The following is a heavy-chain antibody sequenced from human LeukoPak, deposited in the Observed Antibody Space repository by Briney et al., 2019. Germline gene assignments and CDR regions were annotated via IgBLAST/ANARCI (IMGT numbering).Heavy chain of an antibody. CDR3: ARTYCSTISCFGLYYYYGVDV. CDR1: GYSFPSYW. Sequence: GESLKISCEGSGYSFPSYWIGWVRQMPGKGLEWMGFIYPGDSDTRYSPSFQGQVTISVDKSISTAYLQWSSLKASDTAMYYCARTYCSTISCFGLYYYYGVDVWGQGTTVTVSS. D-gene: IGHD2-2*01. V-gene: IGHV5-51*01. CDR2: IYPGDSDT. J-gene: IGHJ6*02.